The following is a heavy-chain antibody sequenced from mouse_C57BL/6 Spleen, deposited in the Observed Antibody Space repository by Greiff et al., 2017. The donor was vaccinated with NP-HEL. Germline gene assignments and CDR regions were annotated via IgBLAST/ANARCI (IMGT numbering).Heavy chain of an antibody. J-gene: IGHJ4*01. V-gene: IGHV5-6*02. CDR3: ARRLGDAMDY. CDR1: GFTFSSYG. CDR2: ISSGGSYT. D-gene: IGHD3-3*01. Sequence: EVMLVESGGDLVKPGGSLKLSCAASGFTFSSYGMSWVRQTPDKRLEWVATISSGGSYTYYPDSVKGRFTISRDNAKNTLYLQMSSLKSEDTAMYYCARRLGDAMDYWGQGTSVTVSS.